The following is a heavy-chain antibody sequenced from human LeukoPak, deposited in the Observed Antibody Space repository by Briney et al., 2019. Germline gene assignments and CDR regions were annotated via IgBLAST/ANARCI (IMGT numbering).Heavy chain of an antibody. CDR2: IYHSGTT. V-gene: IGHV4-38-2*02. D-gene: IGHD6-19*01. CDR1: GYSISSNYY. Sequence: PSETLSLTCTVSGYSISSNYYWGWIRQPPGKGLEWIGNIYHSGTTYYNPSLKSRVTISVDTFKNQFSLRLRSVTAADTAVYYCARVRAVAGTPPDYWGQGTLVTVSS. J-gene: IGHJ4*02. CDR3: ARVRAVAGTPPDY.